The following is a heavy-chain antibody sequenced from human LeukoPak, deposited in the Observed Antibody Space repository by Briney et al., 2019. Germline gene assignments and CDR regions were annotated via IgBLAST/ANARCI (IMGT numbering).Heavy chain of an antibody. D-gene: IGHD1-14*01. CDR3: AREVMDNLRFDY. CDR2: INPSGGDT. V-gene: IGHV1-46*01. J-gene: IGHJ4*02. CDR1: GYTFTSYY. Sequence: ASVKVSCKASGYTFTSYYMHWVRQAPGQGLEWMGIINPSGGDTSYAQKFQGRLTMARDTSTNTVYMELTSLRSEDTAVYYCAREVMDNLRFDYWGQGTLVTVSS.